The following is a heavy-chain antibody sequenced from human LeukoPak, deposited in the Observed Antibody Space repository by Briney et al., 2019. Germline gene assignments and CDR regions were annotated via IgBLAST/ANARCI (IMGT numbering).Heavy chain of an antibody. D-gene: IGHD3-3*01. CDR1: GYTFTSYY. V-gene: IGHV1-46*01. J-gene: IGHJ6*02. Sequence: GASVKVSCKASGYTFTSYYMHWVRQTPGQGLEWMGIINPSGGSTSYAQKFQGRVTMTRDTSTSTVYMELSSLRSEDTAVYYCARGLYGPGYGGRDYYYYYYGMDVWGQGTTVIVSS. CDR2: INPSGGST. CDR3: ARGLYGPGYGGRDYYYYYYGMDV.